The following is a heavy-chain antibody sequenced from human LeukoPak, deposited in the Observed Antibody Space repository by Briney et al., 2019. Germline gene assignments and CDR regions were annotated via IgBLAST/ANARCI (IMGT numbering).Heavy chain of an antibody. CDR3: ARGKNGDYYFDY. CDR2: IIPIFGTA. V-gene: IGHV1-69*06. J-gene: IGHJ4*02. Sequence: SVKVSCKASGGTFSSYAISWVRQAPGQGLEWMGGIIPIFGTANYAQKFQGRVTITADKSTSAAYMELSSLRSEDTAVYYCARGKNGDYYFDYWGQGTLVTVSS. D-gene: IGHD4-17*01. CDR1: GGTFSSYA.